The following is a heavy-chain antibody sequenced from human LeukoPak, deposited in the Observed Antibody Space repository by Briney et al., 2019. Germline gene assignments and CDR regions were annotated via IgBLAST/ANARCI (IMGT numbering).Heavy chain of an antibody. Sequence: GASVKVSCKLSGNTLRELPIQWVRQAGGKGLEWMAGFDPENAEIVYVQKFQGRVTMTEDTSTNTAYMELTSLTPDDTALYYCATRGSDFWRGFDFWGQGTQVTVSS. D-gene: IGHD3-3*01. CDR3: ATRGSDFWRGFDF. CDR1: GNTLRELP. CDR2: FDPENAEI. V-gene: IGHV1-24*01. J-gene: IGHJ4*02.